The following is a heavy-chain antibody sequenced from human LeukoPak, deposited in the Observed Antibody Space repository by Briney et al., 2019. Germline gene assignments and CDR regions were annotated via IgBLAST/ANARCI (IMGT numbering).Heavy chain of an antibody. D-gene: IGHD5-12*01. CDR3: ARDRYSGYEFDY. J-gene: IGHJ4*02. CDR2: ISGTSDNI. Sequence: GGSLRLSCTASGFTFDDYAMNWVRQAPGKGLEWVSYISGTSDNIYYADSVKGRFTISRDNAKNSLYPQMNGLGAEDTAVYYCARDRYSGYEFDYWGQGTLVTVS. CDR1: GFTFDDYA. V-gene: IGHV3-48*04.